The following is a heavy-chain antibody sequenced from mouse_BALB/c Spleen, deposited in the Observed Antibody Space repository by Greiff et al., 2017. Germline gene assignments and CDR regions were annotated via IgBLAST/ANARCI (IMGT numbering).Heavy chain of an antibody. CDR1: GFTFSSFG. J-gene: IGHJ4*01. D-gene: IGHD2-3*01. Sequence: EVKLMESGGGLVQPGGSRKLSCAASGFTFSSFGMHWVRQAPEKGLEWVAYISSGSSTIYYADTVKGRFTISRDNPKNTLFLQMTSLRSEDTAMYYCAHDGYNYAMDYWGQGTSVTVSS. CDR3: AHDGYNYAMDY. V-gene: IGHV5-17*02. CDR2: ISSGSSTI.